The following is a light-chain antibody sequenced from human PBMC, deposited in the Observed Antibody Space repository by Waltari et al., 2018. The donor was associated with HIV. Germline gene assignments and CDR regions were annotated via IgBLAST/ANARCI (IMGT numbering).Light chain of an antibody. CDR1: QSVSSSY. J-gene: IGKJ5*01. V-gene: IGKV3-20*01. Sequence: EIVLTPSPGTLSLSPGERATLSCRASQSVSSSYFAWYQQKPGQAPSLLIYGASSRATGIPDRFSGSGSGTDFTLTSSRLEPEDFAVYYCQQYGSSPPITFGQGTRLEIK. CDR2: GAS. CDR3: QQYGSSPPIT.